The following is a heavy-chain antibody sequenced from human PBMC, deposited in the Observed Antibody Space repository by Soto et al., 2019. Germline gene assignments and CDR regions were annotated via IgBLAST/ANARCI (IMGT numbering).Heavy chain of an antibody. CDR1: GYTFTSYG. D-gene: IGHD2-2*01. CDR2: ISAYNGNT. V-gene: IGHV1-18*01. CDR3: ARDFVVPAASAEDWFDP. Sequence: VSVKVSCKASGYTFTSYGISWVRQAPGQGLEWMGWISAYNGNTNYAQKLQGRVTMTTDTSTSTAYMELRSLRSDDTAVYYCARDFVVPAASAEDWFDPWGQGTLVTVSS. J-gene: IGHJ5*02.